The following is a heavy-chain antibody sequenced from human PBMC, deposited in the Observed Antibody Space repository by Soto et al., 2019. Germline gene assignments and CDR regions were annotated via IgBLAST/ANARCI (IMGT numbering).Heavy chain of an antibody. Sequence: SETLSLTCTVSGDSVSSYSYFWSWIRQPPGKGLEWIAYISYTGDTNYNPSLKSRVTISVDTSTNQFFLTLTSVTAADTAVYFCARIIVGVTVDLWGQGSLVTVSS. J-gene: IGHJ5*02. CDR3: ARIIVGVTVDL. CDR1: GDSVSSYSYF. V-gene: IGHV4-61*01. D-gene: IGHD1-26*01. CDR2: ISYTGDT.